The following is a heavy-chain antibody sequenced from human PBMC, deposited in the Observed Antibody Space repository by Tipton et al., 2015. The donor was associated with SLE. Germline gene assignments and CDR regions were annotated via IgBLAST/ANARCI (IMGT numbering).Heavy chain of an antibody. V-gene: IGHV4-59*08. CDR2: IYYSGST. Sequence: TLSLTCAVSGGSISSYYWSWIRQPPGKGLEWIGYIYYSGSTNYNPSLKSRVTISVDTSKNQFSLKLSSVTAADTAVYYCARHGGDTYCYGPRAWFDPWGQGTLVTVSS. CDR1: GGSISSYY. J-gene: IGHJ5*02. D-gene: IGHD3-10*01. CDR3: ARHGGDTYCYGPRAWFDP.